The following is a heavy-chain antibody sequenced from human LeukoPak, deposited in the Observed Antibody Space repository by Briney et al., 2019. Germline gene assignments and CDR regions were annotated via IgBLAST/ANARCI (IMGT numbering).Heavy chain of an antibody. CDR3: AKDSPGGGWFYFDY. V-gene: IGHV3-53*05. J-gene: IGHJ4*02. CDR2: IYSGGST. Sequence: GGSLRLSCAASGLIVSNNYMNWVRLAPGKGLEWVSIIYSGGSTHYADSVKGRSTVSRDNSENTLYLQMNSLRAEDTAVYYCAKDSPGGGWFYFDYWGQGTLVTVSS. D-gene: IGHD3-16*01. CDR1: GLIVSNNY.